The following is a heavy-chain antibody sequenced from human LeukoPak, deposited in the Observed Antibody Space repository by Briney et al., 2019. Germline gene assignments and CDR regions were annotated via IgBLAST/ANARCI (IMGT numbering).Heavy chain of an antibody. V-gene: IGHV3-48*03. CDR2: ISSSGSTI. CDR1: GFTFSSYE. J-gene: IGHJ3*02. CDR3: ARDLLRDYYGSAENDAFDI. Sequence: PGGSLRLSCAASGFTFSSYEMNWVRQAPGKGLEWVSYISSSGSTIYYADSVKGRFTISRDNAKNSLYLQMNSLRAEDTAVYYCARDLLRDYYGSAENDAFDIWGQGTMVTVSS. D-gene: IGHD3-10*01.